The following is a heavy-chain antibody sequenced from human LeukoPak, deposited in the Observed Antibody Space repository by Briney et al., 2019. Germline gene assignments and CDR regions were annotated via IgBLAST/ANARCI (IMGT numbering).Heavy chain of an antibody. J-gene: IGHJ4*02. V-gene: IGHV3-48*04. Sequence: GGSLRLSCTVSGFTVSSNSMNWVRQAPGKGLEWVSYISSRGSTIYYADSVKGRFTISRDNAKNSLYLQMNSLRAEDTAVYYCARQVAAALDYWGQGTLVTVSS. CDR3: ARQVAAALDY. CDR2: ISSRGSTI. D-gene: IGHD6-13*01. CDR1: GFTVSSNS.